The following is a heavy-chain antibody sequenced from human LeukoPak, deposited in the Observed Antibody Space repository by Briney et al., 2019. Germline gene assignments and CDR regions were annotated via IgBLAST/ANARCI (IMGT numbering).Heavy chain of an antibody. CDR3: ARLRSSSWPDY. CDR2: ITGTGGSP. J-gene: IGHJ4*02. V-gene: IGHV3-23*01. D-gene: IGHD6-13*01. Sequence: QPGGSLRLSCEASGFIFSSYSMSWVRQAPGKGLEWVSAITGTGGSPYSADSVKGRFTISRDNSKNTLYPQMNSLRAEDTAVYYCARLRSSSWPDYWGQGTLVTVSS. CDR1: GFIFSSYS.